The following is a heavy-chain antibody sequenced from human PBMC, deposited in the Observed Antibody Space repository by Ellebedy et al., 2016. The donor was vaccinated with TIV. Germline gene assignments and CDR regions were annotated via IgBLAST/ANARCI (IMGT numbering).Heavy chain of an antibody. CDR1: GGSISSYY. V-gene: IGHV4-59*01. D-gene: IGHD6-6*01. CDR2: IYYSGST. CDR3: ARVVASSSSLDY. Sequence: SETLSLTXTVSGGSISSYYWSWIRQPPGKGLEWIGYIYYSGSTNYNPSLKSRVTISVDTSKNQFSLKLSSVTAADTAVYYCARVVASSSSLDYWGQGTLVTVSS. J-gene: IGHJ4*02.